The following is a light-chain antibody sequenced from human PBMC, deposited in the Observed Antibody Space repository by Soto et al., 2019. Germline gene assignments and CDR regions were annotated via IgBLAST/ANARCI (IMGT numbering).Light chain of an antibody. J-gene: IGLJ1*01. CDR2: DVS. CDR1: SSVVGGYSH. V-gene: IGLV2-14*03. Sequence: QSVLTQPASVSGSPGQSITISCTGTSSVVGGYSHVSWYQQHPGKAPKVIIYDVSDRPSGVSNRFSGSKSGNTASLTISGLQAEDEADFYCTSYTTSSTYVFGTGTKVTVL. CDR3: TSYTTSSTYV.